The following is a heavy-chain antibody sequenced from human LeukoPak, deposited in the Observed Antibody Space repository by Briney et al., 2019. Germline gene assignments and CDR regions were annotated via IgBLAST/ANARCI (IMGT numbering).Heavy chain of an antibody. CDR2: INPNSGGT. Sequence: ASVKDSCKASGYTFTGYYMHWVRQAPGQGLEWMGWINPNSGGTNYAQKFQGRVTMTRDTSISTAYMELSRLRSDDTAVYYCASGGYCSSTSCSGWFDPWGQGTLVTVSS. CDR1: GYTFTGYY. D-gene: IGHD2-2*01. J-gene: IGHJ5*02. CDR3: ASGGYCSSTSCSGWFDP. V-gene: IGHV1-2*02.